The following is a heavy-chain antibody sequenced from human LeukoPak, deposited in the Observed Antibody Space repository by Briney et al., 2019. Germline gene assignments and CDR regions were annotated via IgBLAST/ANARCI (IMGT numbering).Heavy chain of an antibody. J-gene: IGHJ4*02. V-gene: IGHV4-61*02. CDR1: GGSISSGSYY. D-gene: IGHD1-26*01. CDR3: ARVPLGATTPNFDY. Sequence: PSETLSLTCTVSGGSISSGSYYWSWIRQPAGKGLEWIGRIYISGSTNYNPSLKSRVTISVDTSKNQFSLKLSSVTAADTAVYYCARVPLGATTPNFDYWGQGTLVTVSS. CDR2: IYISGST.